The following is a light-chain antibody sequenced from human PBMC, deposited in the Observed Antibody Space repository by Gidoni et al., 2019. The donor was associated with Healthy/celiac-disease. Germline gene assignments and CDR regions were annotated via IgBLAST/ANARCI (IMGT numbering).Light chain of an antibody. CDR2: GAS. J-gene: IGKJ2*01. Sequence: EVVLTPSPRTLALSPGERATLSCSASQSVSSSYLAWYQQKPGQAPRLLIYGASSRATGIPDRFSGSGSGTDFTLTISRLEPEDFAVYYCQQYGSSPGTFGQGTKLEIK. V-gene: IGKV3-20*01. CDR1: QSVSSSY. CDR3: QQYGSSPGT.